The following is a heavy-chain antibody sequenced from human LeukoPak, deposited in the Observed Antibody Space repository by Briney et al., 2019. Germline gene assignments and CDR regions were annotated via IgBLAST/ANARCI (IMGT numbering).Heavy chain of an antibody. J-gene: IGHJ6*02. Sequence: SETLSLTCAVYGGSFSGYYWSWIRQPPGKGLEWIGEINHSGSTNYNPSLKSRVTISVDTSKNQFSLKPSSVTAADTAVYYCARGPEEVGSSSWRHYYYYGMDVWGQGTTVTVSS. V-gene: IGHV4-34*01. D-gene: IGHD6-13*01. CDR2: INHSGST. CDR1: GGSFSGYY. CDR3: ARGPEEVGSSSWRHYYYYGMDV.